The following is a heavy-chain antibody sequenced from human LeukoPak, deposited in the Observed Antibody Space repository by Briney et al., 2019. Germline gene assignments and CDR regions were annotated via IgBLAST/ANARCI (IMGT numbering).Heavy chain of an antibody. Sequence: PGGSLRLSCAVSGITLSNYGMSWVRQAPGKGLEWIGYIYYSGSTNYNPSLKSRVTISVDTSKNQFSLKLSSVTAADTAVYYCASTDTAMGLPVWGQGTLVTVSS. V-gene: IGHV4-59*08. D-gene: IGHD5-18*01. CDR1: GITLSNYG. CDR3: ASTDTAMGLPV. J-gene: IGHJ4*02. CDR2: IYYSGST.